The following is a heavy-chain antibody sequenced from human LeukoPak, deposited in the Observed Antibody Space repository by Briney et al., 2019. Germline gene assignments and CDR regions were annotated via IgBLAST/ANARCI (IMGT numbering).Heavy chain of an antibody. CDR3: ARHRPDCGGDCSAYMDV. V-gene: IGHV4-38-2*01. CDR2: MSHSGST. J-gene: IGHJ6*03. D-gene: IGHD2-21*02. CDR1: GYSISSGYY. Sequence: SETLSLTCSVSGYSISSGYYWGWIRQPPGKGLEWIGSMSHSGSTYYNPSLKSRVTISVDTPRNQFSLKLSSVTAADTAVYYCARHRPDCGGDCSAYMDVWGKGTTVTISS.